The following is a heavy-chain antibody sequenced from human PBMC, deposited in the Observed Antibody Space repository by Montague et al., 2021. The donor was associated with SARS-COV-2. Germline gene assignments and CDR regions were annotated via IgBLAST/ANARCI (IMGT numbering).Heavy chain of an antibody. CDR3: ARSSYHNPGERHDF. Sequence: QSGAEVKKPGESLKISCQGSGYPFFNYWIGWVRQMPGKGLEWMGLIQPGNSDTKYSPSFQGQVTFSADKSINTAYLQWSSLKASDTAIYYCARSSYHNPGERHDFWGQGTLVTVSS. J-gene: IGHJ4*02. D-gene: IGHD1-14*01. CDR1: GYPFFNYW. V-gene: IGHV5-51*01. CDR2: IQPGNSDT.